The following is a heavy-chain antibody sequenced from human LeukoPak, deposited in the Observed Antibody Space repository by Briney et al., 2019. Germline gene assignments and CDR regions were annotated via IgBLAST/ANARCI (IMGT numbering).Heavy chain of an antibody. D-gene: IGHD4-17*01. J-gene: IGHJ6*02. V-gene: IGHV1-46*01. CDR2: NNPSGGST. Sequence: ASVKVSCKASGYTFTSYYMHWVRQAPGQGLEWMGINNPSGGSTSYAQKFQGRVTMTRDTSTSTVYMELSSLRSEDTAVYYCARDRATTTVSYYYYYGMDVWGQGTTVTVSS. CDR1: GYTFTSYY. CDR3: ARDRATTTVSYYYYYGMDV.